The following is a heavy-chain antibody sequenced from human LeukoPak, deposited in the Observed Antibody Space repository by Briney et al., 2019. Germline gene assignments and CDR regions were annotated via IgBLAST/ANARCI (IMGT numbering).Heavy chain of an antibody. CDR2: IKSKTDGGTT. CDR3: LRTYYYDSSGYSPDY. D-gene: IGHD3-22*01. Sequence: GGSLRLSCAASGFTFSNAWMSWVRQAPGKGLEWVGRIKSKTDGGTTDYAAPVKGRFTISRDDSKNTLYLQMNSLKTEDTAVYYCLRTYYYDSSGYSPDYWGQGTLVTVSS. V-gene: IGHV3-15*01. CDR1: GFTFSNAW. J-gene: IGHJ4*02.